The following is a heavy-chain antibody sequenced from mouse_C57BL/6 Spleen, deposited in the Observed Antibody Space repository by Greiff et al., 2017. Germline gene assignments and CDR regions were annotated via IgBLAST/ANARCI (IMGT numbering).Heavy chain of an antibody. CDR3: ASITHYFDY. V-gene: IGHV5-6*01. CDR2: ISSGGSYT. CDR1: GFTFSSYG. D-gene: IGHD1-1*01. J-gene: IGHJ2*01. Sequence: VQLKESGGDLVKPGGSLKLSCAASGFTFSSYGMSWVRQTPDKRLEWVATISSGGSYTYYPDSVKGRFTISRDNAKNTLYLQMSSLKSEDTAMYYCASITHYFDYWGQGTTLTVSS.